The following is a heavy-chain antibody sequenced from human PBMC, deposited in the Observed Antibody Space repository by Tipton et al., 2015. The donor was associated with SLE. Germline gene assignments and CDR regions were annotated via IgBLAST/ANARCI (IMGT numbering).Heavy chain of an antibody. J-gene: IGHJ4*02. V-gene: IGHV3-74*01. D-gene: IGHD1-14*01. CDR1: GFTFSTYW. CDR3: ARESVTGDYFDY. CDR2: INGDGTSTTYTT. Sequence: SLRLSCAASGFTFSTYWMHWVRQVPGKGLVWVSRINGDGTSTTYTTTYADSVKGRFTISRDNGKNTVYLQMNSLRGEDTAVYYCARESVTGDYFDYWGQGTLVSVSS.